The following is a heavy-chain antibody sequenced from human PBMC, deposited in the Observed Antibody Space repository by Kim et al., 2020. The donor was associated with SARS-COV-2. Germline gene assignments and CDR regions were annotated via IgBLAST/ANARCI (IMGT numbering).Heavy chain of an antibody. Sequence: SETLSLTCAVSGGSISSGAYSWSWIRQPPGKGLEWIGYIYRGGSTHYNPSLKSRVIMSIDTSKNQFSLKLTSVTDADTAVYFCARADYYYGMDVWGQGTTVTVSS. CDR2: IYRGGST. V-gene: IGHV4-30-2*01. CDR1: GGSISSGAYS. CDR3: ARADYYYGMDV. J-gene: IGHJ6*02.